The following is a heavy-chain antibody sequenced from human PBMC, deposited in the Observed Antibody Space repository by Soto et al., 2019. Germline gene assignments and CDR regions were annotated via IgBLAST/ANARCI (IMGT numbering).Heavy chain of an antibody. CDR3: AGAYYFGSGRGRSMDV. D-gene: IGHD3-10*01. J-gene: IGHJ6*02. CDR1: GGSVTTGSYY. Sequence: QVQLQESGPGLVKVSETLSLTCTVSGGSVTTGSYYWTWIRQPPGKGLEWVAYMSYSGSTNYNPSLMSRVTLSVATSKTQFSLKLIFVIAADTAVYYCAGAYYFGSGRGRSMDVWGQVSTVTVSS. V-gene: IGHV4-61*01. CDR2: MSYSGST.